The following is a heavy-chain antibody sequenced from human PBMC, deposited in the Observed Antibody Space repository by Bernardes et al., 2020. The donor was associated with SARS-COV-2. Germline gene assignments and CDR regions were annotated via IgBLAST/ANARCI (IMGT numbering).Heavy chain of an antibody. CDR1: GFTFSRFG. CDR2: ISSVSSTI. CDR3: VTAVFRPHFKETYDSGADYSDAYDI. Sequence: GGSLRLSCAASGFTFSRFGMNWVRQAPGKGLEWVSYISSVSSTIYYADSVKGRFTISRDNAKNSLYLQMNSLRDDDTAVYYCVTAVFRPHFKETYDSGADYSDAYDIWGQGTMVTVSS. J-gene: IGHJ3*02. V-gene: IGHV3-48*02. D-gene: IGHD3-22*01.